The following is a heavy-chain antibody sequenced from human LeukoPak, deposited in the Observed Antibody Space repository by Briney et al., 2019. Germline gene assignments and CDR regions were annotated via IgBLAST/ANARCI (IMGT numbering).Heavy chain of an antibody. CDR2: IYYSGST. Sequence: SETLSLTCTVSGGSISSSRYYWGWIPQPPGKGLEWIGSIYYSGSTYYNPSLKSRVTISVDTSKNQFSLKLSSVTAADTAVYYCARGTTYYYDSSGYYYGWFDPWGQGTLVTVSS. CDR3: ARGTTYYYDSSGYYYGWFDP. D-gene: IGHD3-22*01. J-gene: IGHJ5*02. CDR1: GGSISSSRYY. V-gene: IGHV4-39*01.